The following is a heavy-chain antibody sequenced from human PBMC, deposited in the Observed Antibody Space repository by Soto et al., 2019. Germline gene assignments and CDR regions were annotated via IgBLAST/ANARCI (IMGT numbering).Heavy chain of an antibody. CDR2: IIPIFGTA. D-gene: IGHD3-10*01. Sequence: QVQLVQSGAEVKKPGSSVKVFCKASGGTFSSYAISWVRQAPGQGLEWMGGIIPIFGTANYAQKFQGRVTITADESTSTAYMELSSLRSEDTAVYYCARDHGSGRPILYGMDVWGQGTTVTVSS. V-gene: IGHV1-69*01. CDR3: ARDHGSGRPILYGMDV. J-gene: IGHJ6*02. CDR1: GGTFSSYA.